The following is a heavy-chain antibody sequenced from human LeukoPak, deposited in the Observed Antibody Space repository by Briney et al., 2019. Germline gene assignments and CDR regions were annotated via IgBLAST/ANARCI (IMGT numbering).Heavy chain of an antibody. D-gene: IGHD7-27*01. Sequence: PSETLSLTCTVSGGSISSYYWSWIRQPPGKGLEWIGYIYYSGSTNYNPSPKSRVTISVDTSKNQFSLKLSSVTAADTAVYYCARDLANWGNWYFDLWGRGTLVTVSS. CDR2: IYYSGST. CDR1: GGSISSYY. J-gene: IGHJ2*01. CDR3: ARDLANWGNWYFDL. V-gene: IGHV4-59*01.